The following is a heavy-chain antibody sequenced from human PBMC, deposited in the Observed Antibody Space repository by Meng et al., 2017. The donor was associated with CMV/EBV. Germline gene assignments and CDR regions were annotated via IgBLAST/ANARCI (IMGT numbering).Heavy chain of an antibody. Sequence: QLTLKASGPMLAKPPQTRTLTCTFSGYSLSTSEVGVALIRQPPGKALEWLALIYWDDDKRYSPSLKSRLTITKDTTKTQVVLTMTNMNPVDTATYYCARIAAAGRFDYWGQGTLVTVSS. CDR2: IYWDDDK. J-gene: IGHJ4*02. CDR1: GYSLSTSEVG. V-gene: IGHV2-5*02. CDR3: ARIAAAGRFDY. D-gene: IGHD6-13*01.